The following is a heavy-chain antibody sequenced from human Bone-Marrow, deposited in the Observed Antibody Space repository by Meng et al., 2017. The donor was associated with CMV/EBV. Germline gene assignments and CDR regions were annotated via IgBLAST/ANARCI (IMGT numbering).Heavy chain of an antibody. CDR2: IWYDGSNK. D-gene: IGHD3-10*01. V-gene: IGHV3-33*01. Sequence: GESLKISCAASGFTFSSYGMHWVRQAPGKGLEWVAVIWYDGSNKYYADSVKGRFTISRDNSKNTLYLQMNSLRAEDTAVYYCARGHGLLWFGGKLDYWGQGTLVTVSS. CDR3: ARGHGLLWFGGKLDY. J-gene: IGHJ4*02. CDR1: GFTFSSYG.